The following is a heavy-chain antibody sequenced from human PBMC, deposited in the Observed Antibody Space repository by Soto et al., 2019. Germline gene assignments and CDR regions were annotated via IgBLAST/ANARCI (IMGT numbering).Heavy chain of an antibody. J-gene: IGHJ6*02. V-gene: IGHV3-23*01. CDR1: GFTFSSYA. Sequence: GGSLRLSCAASGFTFSSYAMSWVRQAPGKGLEWVSAISGSGGGTYYADSVKGRFTISRDNSKNTLYLQMNSLRAEDTAVYYCAKTYYDFWSGRGGMDVWGQGTTVTVSS. CDR2: ISGSGGGT. CDR3: AKTYYDFWSGRGGMDV. D-gene: IGHD3-3*01.